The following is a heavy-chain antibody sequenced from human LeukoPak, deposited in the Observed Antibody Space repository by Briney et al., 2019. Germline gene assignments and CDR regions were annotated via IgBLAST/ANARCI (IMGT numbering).Heavy chain of an antibody. CDR2: IYYSGST. D-gene: IGHD6-19*01. J-gene: IGHJ4*02. CDR1: GGSISSYY. Sequence: SETLSLTCTVSGGSISSYYWSWIRQPPGKGLEWIGSIYYSGSTYYNPSLKSRVTISVDRSKNQFSLKLSSVTAADTAVYYCAREPHSSGWYVGGQGTLVTVSS. CDR3: AREPHSSGWYV. V-gene: IGHV4-39*07.